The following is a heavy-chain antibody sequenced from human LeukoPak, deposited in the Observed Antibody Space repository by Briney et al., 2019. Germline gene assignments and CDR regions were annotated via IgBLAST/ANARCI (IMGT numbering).Heavy chain of an antibody. Sequence: GGSLSLSCAASGFTFSSYSMNWVRQAPGKGLEWLAFIRYDGSNTYYADSVKGRITISRDNSMNTLYLQMNSLRAEDTAVYYCAKVRWGSDNALDSWGQGTLVTGSS. D-gene: IGHD3-16*01. CDR1: GFTFSSYS. CDR2: IRYDGSNT. CDR3: AKVRWGSDNALDS. V-gene: IGHV3-30*02. J-gene: IGHJ4*02.